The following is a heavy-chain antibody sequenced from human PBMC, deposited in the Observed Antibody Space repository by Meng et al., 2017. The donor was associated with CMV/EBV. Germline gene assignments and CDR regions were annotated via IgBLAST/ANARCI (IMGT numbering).Heavy chain of an antibody. Sequence: GGSLRLSCAASGFTFSNYAMSWIRQAPGKGLEWVSVIYNGGSSEYYADSVKGRFTISRDDSKNTLYLRMNSLRAEDTAVYYCASGGTRWFVPFGYWGLGTLVTVSS. D-gene: IGHD3-10*01. J-gene: IGHJ4*02. CDR2: IYNGGSSE. V-gene: IGHV3-23*03. CDR1: GFTFSNYA. CDR3: ASGGTRWFVPFGY.